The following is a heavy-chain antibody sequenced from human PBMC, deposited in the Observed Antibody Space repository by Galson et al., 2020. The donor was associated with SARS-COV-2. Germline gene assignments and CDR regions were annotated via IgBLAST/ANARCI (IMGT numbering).Heavy chain of an antibody. D-gene: IGHD6-19*01. V-gene: IGHV4-30-4*01. CDR1: GGSISSGDYY. CDR2: IYYSGST. J-gene: IGHJ6*02. Sequence: SETLSLTCTVSGGSISSGDYYWSWIRQPPGKGLEWIGYIYYSGSTYYNPSLKSRVTISVDTSKNQFSLKLSSVTAADTAVYYCASEREGIAVAGPRGWGGMDVWGQGTTVTVSS. CDR3: ASEREGIAVAGPRGWGGMDV.